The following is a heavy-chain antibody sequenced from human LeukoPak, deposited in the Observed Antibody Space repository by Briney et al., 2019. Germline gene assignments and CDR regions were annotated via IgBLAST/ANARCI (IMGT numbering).Heavy chain of an antibody. CDR3: ARGGNIVVVPAAM. Sequence: GGSLRLSCAASGFTFSSYAMHWVRQAPGKGLEWVAVISYDGSNKYYADSVKGRFTISRDNSKNTLCLQMNSLRAEDTAVYYCARGGNIVVVPAAMWGQGTLVTVSS. D-gene: IGHD2-2*01. CDR1: GFTFSSYA. J-gene: IGHJ4*02. CDR2: ISYDGSNK. V-gene: IGHV3-30-3*01.